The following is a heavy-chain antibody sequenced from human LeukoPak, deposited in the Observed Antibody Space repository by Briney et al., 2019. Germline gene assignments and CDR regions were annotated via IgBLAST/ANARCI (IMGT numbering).Heavy chain of an antibody. D-gene: IGHD4-17*01. CDR2: MYNSGST. CDR1: GGSISGSY. CDR3: ARGIESYGDYGY. V-gene: IGHV4-59*01. Sequence: SXTLSLTCTVSGGSISGSYWSWLRQPPGKGLELIAYMYNSGSTNYNPSLKSRVTISIDKSKNQFSLKLSSLAAADTAIYYCARGIESYGDYGYWGQGILVTVSS. J-gene: IGHJ4*02.